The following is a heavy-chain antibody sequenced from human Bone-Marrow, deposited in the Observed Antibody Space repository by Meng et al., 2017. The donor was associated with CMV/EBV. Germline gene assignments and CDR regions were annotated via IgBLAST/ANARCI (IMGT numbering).Heavy chain of an antibody. D-gene: IGHD5-12*01. CDR3: ARHAFEVDVVATVDY. CDR1: GGSISRSSCY. CDR2: VYYSGST. J-gene: IGHJ4*02. V-gene: IGHV4-39*01. Sequence: SGGSISRSSCYWGWIGQPPGKGLEWIGSVYYSGSTYYNPSLKSRVTISVDTSKNQFSLKLSSVTAADTAVYYCARHAFEVDVVATVDYWGQGTLVTVSS.